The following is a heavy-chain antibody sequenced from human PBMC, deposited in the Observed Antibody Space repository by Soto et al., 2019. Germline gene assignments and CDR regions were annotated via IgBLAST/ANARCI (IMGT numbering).Heavy chain of an antibody. V-gene: IGHV1-69*01. Sequence: SVQVSCTASGGPFSSYAISWVRQAPGQGLEWMGGIIPIFGTANYAQKFQGRVTITADESTSTAYMELSSLRSEDTAVYYCARIAGAGTALDYSYSVMDVWGQGTTVTVSS. CDR3: ARIAGAGTALDYSYSVMDV. CDR1: GGPFSSYA. J-gene: IGHJ6*02. CDR2: IIPIFGTA. D-gene: IGHD6-19*01.